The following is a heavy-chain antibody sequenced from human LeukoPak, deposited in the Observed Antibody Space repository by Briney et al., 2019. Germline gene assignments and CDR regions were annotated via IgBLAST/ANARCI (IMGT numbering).Heavy chain of an antibody. D-gene: IGHD2-2*01. V-gene: IGHV4-59*08. J-gene: IGHJ6*02. CDR3: ARHPPLGYCSSTSCYDYYYGMDV. CDR1: GGSISSYY. Sequence: PSETLSLTCTVSGGSISSYYWSWIRQPPGKGLEWIGYIYYSGSTNHNPSLKSRVTISVDTSKNQFSLKLSSVTAADTAVYYCARHPPLGYCSSTSCYDYYYGMDVWGQGTTVTVSS. CDR2: IYYSGST.